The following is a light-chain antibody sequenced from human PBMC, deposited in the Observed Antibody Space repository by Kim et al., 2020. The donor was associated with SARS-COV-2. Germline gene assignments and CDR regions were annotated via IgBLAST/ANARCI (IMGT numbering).Light chain of an antibody. V-gene: IGKV1-13*02. CDR2: DAS. CDR3: QQFNSYPVT. Sequence: SASVRDRVTITCRASQGISNALAWYQQKPGKPPQLLIYDASTLQSGVPSRFSGSGSGTDFTLTINSLQPEDFATYYCQQFNSYPVTFGQGTKLEI. J-gene: IGKJ2*01. CDR1: QGISNA.